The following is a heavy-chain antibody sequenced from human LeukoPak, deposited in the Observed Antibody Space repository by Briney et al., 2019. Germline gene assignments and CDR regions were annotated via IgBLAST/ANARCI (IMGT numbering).Heavy chain of an antibody. CDR1: GFTFSSYA. Sequence: GGSLRLSCAASGFTFSSYAMSWVRQAPGKGLEWVSSISSSSSYIYYADSVKGRFTISRDNAKNSLHLQMNSLRAEDTAVYYCAREPLYYYDSSGDFDYWGQGTLVTVSS. CDR2: ISSSSSYI. J-gene: IGHJ4*02. V-gene: IGHV3-21*01. D-gene: IGHD3-22*01. CDR3: AREPLYYYDSSGDFDY.